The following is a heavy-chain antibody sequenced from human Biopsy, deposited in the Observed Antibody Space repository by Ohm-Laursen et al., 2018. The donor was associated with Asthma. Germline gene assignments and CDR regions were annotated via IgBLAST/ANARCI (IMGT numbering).Heavy chain of an antibody. CDR3: ARVVSYGDIYFGIDV. D-gene: IGHD4-17*01. V-gene: IGHV4-30-4*01. J-gene: IGHJ6*02. CDR1: GGYTGSSDHH. CDR2: VFWSGST. Sequence: SQTLSLTCRVSGGYTGSSDHHWDWIRQAPGKGLEWIGFVFWSGSTHYSRSLERRVSISIDTATNEFSMKLWSVTPADTAVYFCARVVSYGDIYFGIDVWGPGNTVVVS.